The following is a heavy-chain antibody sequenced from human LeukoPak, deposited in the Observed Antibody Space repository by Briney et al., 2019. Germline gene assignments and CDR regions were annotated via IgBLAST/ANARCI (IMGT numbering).Heavy chain of an antibody. V-gene: IGHV4-59*01. D-gene: IGHD2-21*01. CDR1: GGSISSNY. J-gene: IGHJ3*02. CDR3: ARHTGDYAFDI. CDR2: VHYSGNT. Sequence: SETLSLTCTVSGGSISSNYWTWVRRPAGKGPEWIGSVHYSGNTNYNPSLKSRVTISLDTSKNQFSLKLSSVTAADTAVYYCARHTGDYAFDIWGQGTMVTVS.